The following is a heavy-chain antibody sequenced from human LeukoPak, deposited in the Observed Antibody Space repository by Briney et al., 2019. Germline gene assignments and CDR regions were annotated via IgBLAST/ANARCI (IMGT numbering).Heavy chain of an antibody. CDR1: GGTFSTYS. V-gene: IGHV1-18*01. CDR2: ISAYNGNT. J-gene: IGHJ4*02. CDR3: ARDSAVAVGDY. Sequence: ASVKVSCKASGGTFSTYSITWVRQAPGQGLEWMGWISAYNGNTNYAQKLQGRVTMTTDTSTNTAYMELRSLRSDDTAVYYCARDSAVAVGDYWGQGTLVTVSS. D-gene: IGHD6-19*01.